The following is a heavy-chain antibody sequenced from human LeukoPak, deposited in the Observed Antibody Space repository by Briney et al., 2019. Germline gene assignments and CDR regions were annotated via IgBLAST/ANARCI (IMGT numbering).Heavy chain of an antibody. CDR3: ARDPLTYYQDY. V-gene: IGHV4-30-2*01. CDR1: GGSISSGGYY. D-gene: IGHD3-10*01. J-gene: IGHJ4*02. Sequence: SETLSLTCTVSGGSISSGGYYWSWIRQPPGKGLEWIGYIYHSGSTYYNPSLKSRVTISVDTSKNQFSLKLSSVTAADTAVYYCARDPLTYYQDYWGQGTLVTVSS. CDR2: IYHSGST.